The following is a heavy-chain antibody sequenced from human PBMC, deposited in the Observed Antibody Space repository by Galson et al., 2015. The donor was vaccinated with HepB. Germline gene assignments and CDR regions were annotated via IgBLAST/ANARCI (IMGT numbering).Heavy chain of an antibody. J-gene: IGHJ5*02. V-gene: IGHV1-2*02. CDR2: INPNSGGT. CDR1: GYTFTGYY. CDR3: ARNRGRIRPCLGYCTNGSFNWFDP. Sequence: SVKVSCKASGYTFTGYYMHWVRQAPGQGLEWMGWINPNSGGTNYAQKFQGRVTMTRDTSISTAYMELSRLRSDDTAVYYCARNRGRIRPCLGYCTNGSFNWFDPWGQGTLVTVSS. D-gene: IGHD2-8*01.